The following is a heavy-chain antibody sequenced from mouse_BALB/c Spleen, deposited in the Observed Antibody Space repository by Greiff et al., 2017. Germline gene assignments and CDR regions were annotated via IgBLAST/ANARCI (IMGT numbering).Heavy chain of an antibody. Sequence: EVQLQQSGPELVKPGASVKISCKASGYTFTDYNMHWVKQSHGKSLEWIGYIYPYNGGTGYNQKFKSKATLTVDNSSSTAYMELRSLTSEDSAVYYCARSAYGNYLAWFAYWGQGTLVTVSA. D-gene: IGHD2-1*01. CDR2: IYPYNGGT. V-gene: IGHV1S29*02. J-gene: IGHJ3*01. CDR3: ARSAYGNYLAWFAY. CDR1: GYTFTDYN.